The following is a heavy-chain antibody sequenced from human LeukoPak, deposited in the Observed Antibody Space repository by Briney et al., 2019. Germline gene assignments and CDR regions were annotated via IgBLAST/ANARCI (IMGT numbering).Heavy chain of an antibody. D-gene: IGHD6-19*01. Sequence: GGSLRLSCAASGFTFSSNWMSWFRQAPGKGLEWVAHIKPDGSETYYVDPVKGRFTISRDNAKNSVYLQMYSLRVDDTAVYYCATSVSVAGDSWGQGTLVTVSS. J-gene: IGHJ5*01. CDR3: ATSVSVAGDS. CDR1: GFTFSSNW. CDR2: IKPDGSET. V-gene: IGHV3-7*01.